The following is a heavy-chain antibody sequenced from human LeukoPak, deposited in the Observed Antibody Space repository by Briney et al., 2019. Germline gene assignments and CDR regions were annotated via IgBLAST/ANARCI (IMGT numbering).Heavy chain of an antibody. CDR2: ISAYNGNT. J-gene: IGHJ4*02. CDR3: ARDGDFWSGYYKPLPSFDY. CDR1: GYTFTSYG. Sequence: ASVKVSCKASGYTFTSYGISWVRQAPGQGLEWMGWISAYNGNTNYAQKLQGRVTMTTDTSTSTAYMELRSLRSDDTAVYYCARDGDFWSGYYKPLPSFDYWGQGTLVTVSS. D-gene: IGHD3-3*01. V-gene: IGHV1-18*01.